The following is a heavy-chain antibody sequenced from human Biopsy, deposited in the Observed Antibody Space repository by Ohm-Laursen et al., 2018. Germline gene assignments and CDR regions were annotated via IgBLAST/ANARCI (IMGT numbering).Heavy chain of an antibody. CDR2: IYYSGTT. J-gene: IGHJ2*01. CDR3: ARRPYGGTRYWYFDL. V-gene: IGHV4-31*01. CDR1: GKTFSDYY. Sequence: TLSLTCEVYGKTFSDYYWSWIRQHPGTGLEWIGYIYYSGTTYYNPSLKSLVTISVDTSKNQFSLKLNSVTAADTAVYYCARRPYGGTRYWYFDLWGRGTLVTVSS. D-gene: IGHD4-23*01.